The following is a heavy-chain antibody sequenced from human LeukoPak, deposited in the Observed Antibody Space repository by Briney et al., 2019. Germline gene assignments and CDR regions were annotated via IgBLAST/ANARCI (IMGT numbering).Heavy chain of an antibody. D-gene: IGHD5-24*01. CDR2: INWNGGST. V-gene: IGHV3-20*04. J-gene: IGHJ4*02. Sequence: PGGSLRLSCAASGFTFDDYGMSWVRQAPGKGLEWVSGINWNGGSTGYADSVKGRFTISRDNAKNSLYLQMNSLRTEDTALYYCAKDIGGEMATIRLQAGDYWGQGTLVTVSS. CDR1: GFTFDDYG. CDR3: AKDIGGEMATIRLQAGDY.